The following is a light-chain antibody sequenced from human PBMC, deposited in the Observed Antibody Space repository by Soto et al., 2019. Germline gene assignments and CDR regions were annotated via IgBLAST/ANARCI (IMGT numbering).Light chain of an antibody. J-gene: IGKJ1*01. Sequence: DIQMTQSPSSLSASVVDRVTITCRASQSISSYLNWVQQTPGKATKLMIYDASSLQTGVPSRFSGSGSETDFSLTISSLQPEDFANYYCQQSYSTHPWTFGQGTKVDIK. CDR2: DAS. CDR1: QSISSY. V-gene: IGKV1-39*01. CDR3: QQSYSTHPWT.